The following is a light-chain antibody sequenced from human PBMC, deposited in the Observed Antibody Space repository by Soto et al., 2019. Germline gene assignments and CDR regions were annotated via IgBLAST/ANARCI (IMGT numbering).Light chain of an antibody. CDR2: DVS. V-gene: IGLV2-11*01. CDR1: SSDVGGYNY. J-gene: IGLJ2*01. Sequence: QSALTQPRSVSGSPGQSITISCTGTSSDVGGYNYVSWYRQHPGKAPKLMIYDVSKRPSGVPDRFSGSKSGNTASLTISGLPAEDEADYYCCSYTSSSTLVFGGGTKRTVL. CDR3: CSYTSSSTLV.